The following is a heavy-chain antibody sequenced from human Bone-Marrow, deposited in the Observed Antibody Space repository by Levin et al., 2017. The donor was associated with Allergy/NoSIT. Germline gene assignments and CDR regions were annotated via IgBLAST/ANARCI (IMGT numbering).Heavy chain of an antibody. CDR2: ISYTGRP. CDR1: GDSISPYY. Sequence: SQTLSLTCTVSGDSISPYYWSWIRPPPGKGLEWMGYISYTGRPNYSPSLKSRVSMSLDTSKNQFSLQLRSVTAADTAVYYCARSRYADYVDYWGQGTQVTVSS. D-gene: IGHD2-2*01. V-gene: IGHV4-59*01. J-gene: IGHJ4*02. CDR3: ARSRYADYVDY.